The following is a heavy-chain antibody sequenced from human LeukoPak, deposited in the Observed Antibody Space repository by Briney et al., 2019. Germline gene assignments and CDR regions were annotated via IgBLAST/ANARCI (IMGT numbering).Heavy chain of an antibody. Sequence: SSETLSLTCTVSGGSISSYYWSWIRQPPGKGLEWIGYIYYSGSTNYNPSLKSRVTISVDTSKNQFSLKLTSVTAADTAVYYCARAGSNWYFDYWGQGTLVTVSS. CDR3: ARAGSNWYFDY. V-gene: IGHV4-59*01. J-gene: IGHJ4*02. D-gene: IGHD6-13*01. CDR1: GGSISSYY. CDR2: IYYSGST.